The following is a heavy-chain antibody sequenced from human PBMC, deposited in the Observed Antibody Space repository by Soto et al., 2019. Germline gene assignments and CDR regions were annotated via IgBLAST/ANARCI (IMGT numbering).Heavy chain of an antibody. Sequence: SETLSLTCTVSGGSISGDDYFWSWIRQPPGKGLEWIGFIYYSGTYYNPSLKSRATISKDTSKNHFSLTLSSVTGAETAVSYCASDLAYCSSGSCYAKLGYWGQGTLVTVSS. CDR3: ASDLAYCSSGSCYAKLGY. J-gene: IGHJ4*02. V-gene: IGHV4-30-4*01. D-gene: IGHD2-15*01. CDR2: IYYSGT. CDR1: GGSISGDDYF.